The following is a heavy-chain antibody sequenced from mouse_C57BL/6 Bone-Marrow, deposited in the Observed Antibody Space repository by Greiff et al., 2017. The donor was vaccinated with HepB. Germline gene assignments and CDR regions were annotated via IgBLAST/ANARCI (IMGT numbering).Heavy chain of an antibody. V-gene: IGHV5-4*01. CDR3: AREGGLRRFDY. CDR2: ISDGGSYT. D-gene: IGHD2-4*01. CDR1: GFTFSSYA. Sequence: EVMLVESGGGLVKPGGSLKLSCAASGFTFSSYAMSWVRQTPEKRLEWVATISDGGSYTYYPDKVKGRFTISRDNAKNNLYLQMSHLKSEDTAMYYCAREGGLRRFDYWGQGTTLTVSS. J-gene: IGHJ2*01.